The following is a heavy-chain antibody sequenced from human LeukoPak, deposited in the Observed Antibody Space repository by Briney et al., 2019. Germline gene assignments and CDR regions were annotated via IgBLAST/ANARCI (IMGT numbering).Heavy chain of an antibody. CDR3: ARGQSGSSGWYKVWYFDL. CDR2: INPSGGST. V-gene: IGHV1-46*01. D-gene: IGHD6-19*01. J-gene: IGHJ2*01. CDR1: GYTFTSYY. Sequence: ASVKVSCKASGYTFTSYYMHWVRQAPGQGLEWMGIINPSGGSTSYAQKFQGRVTITRNTSISTAYMELSSLRSEDTAVYYCARGQSGSSGWYKVWYFDLWGRGTLVTVSS.